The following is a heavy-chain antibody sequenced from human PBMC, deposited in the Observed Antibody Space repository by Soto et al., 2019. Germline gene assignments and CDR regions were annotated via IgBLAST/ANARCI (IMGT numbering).Heavy chain of an antibody. Sequence: SVNVPCKASGGTFSSYAISWVRQAPGQGLEWMGGIIPIFGTANYAQKFQGRVTITADESTSTAYMELSSLRSEDTAVYYCASSVAYIGAFDIWGQGTMVTVSS. J-gene: IGHJ3*02. CDR3: ASSVAYIGAFDI. V-gene: IGHV1-69*13. CDR1: GGTFSSYA. CDR2: IIPIFGTA. D-gene: IGHD3-16*01.